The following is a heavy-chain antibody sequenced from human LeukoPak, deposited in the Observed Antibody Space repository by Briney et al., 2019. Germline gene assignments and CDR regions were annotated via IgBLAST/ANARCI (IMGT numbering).Heavy chain of an antibody. V-gene: IGHV1-69*04. CDR1: GGTFSTYA. CDR3: ARVPQGSSWPYYFDY. CDR2: IVPILGTA. D-gene: IGHD6-13*01. J-gene: IGHJ4*02. Sequence: EASVTVSCKASGGTFSTYAISWVRQAPGQGLEWVGRIVPILGTANYAQNFQGRVTITADRSTNTAYMELSSLRSEDTAVYYCARVPQGSSWPYYFDYWGQGTLVTVSS.